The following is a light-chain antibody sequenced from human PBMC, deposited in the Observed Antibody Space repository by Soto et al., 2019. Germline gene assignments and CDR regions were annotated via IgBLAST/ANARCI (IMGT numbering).Light chain of an antibody. Sequence: EIVLTQSPATLSLSPGERATLSCRASQSVSSYLAWYQRKPGQAPRLLIYDASNRATGIPARFSGSGSGTDFTLTISSLEPEDFAVYYCQQRSNWLFTFGNGNKVDIK. CDR2: DAS. CDR1: QSVSSY. J-gene: IGKJ3*01. CDR3: QQRSNWLFT. V-gene: IGKV3-11*01.